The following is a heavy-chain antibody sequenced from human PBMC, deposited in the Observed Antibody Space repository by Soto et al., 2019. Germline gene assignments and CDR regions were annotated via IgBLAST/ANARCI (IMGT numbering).Heavy chain of an antibody. Sequence: RVSLRLSYRTSGFPFIISSRHWCRKPPRSVLDWFLSMSSSSSYIYYADSVKGRFTISRDNAKNFLYLQMNSLRAEDTAVYYCAFLPYFDILTGYYTHLIDYGMDVWGQGT. CDR3: AFLPYFDILTGYYTHLIDYGMDV. J-gene: IGHJ6*02. CDR1: GFPFIISS. V-gene: IGHV3-21*01. CDR2: MSSSSSYI. D-gene: IGHD3-9*01.